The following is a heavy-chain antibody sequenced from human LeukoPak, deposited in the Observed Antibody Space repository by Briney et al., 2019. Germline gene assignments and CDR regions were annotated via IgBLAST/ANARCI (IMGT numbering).Heavy chain of an antibody. D-gene: IGHD6-19*01. CDR2: INWNSGSK. J-gene: IGHJ4*02. CDR3: AKELAVAGSFDY. CDR1: GFTFDDYA. Sequence: GGSLRLSCAASGFTFDDYAMHWVRQAPGKGLEWVSRINWNSGSKGYADSVKGRFTISRDNAKKSLYLQMNSLRAEDTALYYCAKELAVAGSFDYWGQGTLVTVSS. V-gene: IGHV3-9*01.